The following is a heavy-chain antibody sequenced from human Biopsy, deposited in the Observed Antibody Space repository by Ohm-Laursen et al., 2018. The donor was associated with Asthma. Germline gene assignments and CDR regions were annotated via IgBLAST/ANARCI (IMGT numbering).Heavy chain of an antibody. CDR2: IWYDGRKK. CDR3: ARKIAARGCMGL. Sequence: LSLTCAASGITFSTYGMHWVRQAPGKGLEWVSFIWYDGRKKTYADSVKGRFTISRDNSKNTLYLQMNSLRAEDTAVYYCARKIAARGCMGLWGQGTTVTVSS. D-gene: IGHD6-25*01. J-gene: IGHJ6*02. CDR1: GITFSTYG. V-gene: IGHV3-33*01.